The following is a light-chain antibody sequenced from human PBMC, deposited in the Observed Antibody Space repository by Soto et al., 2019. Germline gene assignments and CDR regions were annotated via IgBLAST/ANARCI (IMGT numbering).Light chain of an antibody. CDR1: SSDIGGYNY. CDR2: DVS. J-gene: IGLJ1*01. V-gene: IGLV2-14*01. CDR3: SSFTSRHTYV. Sequence: QSALTQPASVSVSPGQSTTISCTGTSSDIGGYNYVSWYQQLPGEAPKLIIYDVSDRPSGVSTRFSGSKSGNTASLTLSGLPDEDEGDYYCSSFTSRHTYVFGTGTKLTVL.